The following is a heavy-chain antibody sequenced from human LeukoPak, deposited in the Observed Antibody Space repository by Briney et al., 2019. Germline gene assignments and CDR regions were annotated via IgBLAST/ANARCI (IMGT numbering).Heavy chain of an antibody. CDR2: IYHSGTT. CDR3: ARVPAAGTGPDY. Sequence: PSETLSLTCAVYGGSFSGYYWSWIRQPPGKGLEWIGEIYHSGTTNCNPSLKSRVTISGDTSKNQFSLKLSSVTAADTAVYYCARVPAAGTGPDYWGQGTLVTVSS. CDR1: GGSFSGYY. J-gene: IGHJ4*02. V-gene: IGHV4-34*01. D-gene: IGHD6-13*01.